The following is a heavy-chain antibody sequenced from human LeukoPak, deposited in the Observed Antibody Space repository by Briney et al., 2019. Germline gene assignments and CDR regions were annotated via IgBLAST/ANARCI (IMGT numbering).Heavy chain of an antibody. J-gene: IGHJ6*02. CDR3: ERESPSLTDYDFWSGYYAYGMDV. CDR2: ISAYNGNT. Sequence: GASVKVSCKASGYTFTSYGISWVRQAPGQGLEWMGWISAYNGNTNYAQKLQSRVTMTTDTSTSTAYMELRSLRSDDTAVYYCERESPSLTDYDFWSGYYAYGMDVWGQGTTVTVSS. CDR1: GYTFTSYG. D-gene: IGHD3-3*01. V-gene: IGHV1-18*01.